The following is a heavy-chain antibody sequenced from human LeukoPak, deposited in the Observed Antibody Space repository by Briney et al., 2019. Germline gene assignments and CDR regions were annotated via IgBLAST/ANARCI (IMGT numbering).Heavy chain of an antibody. V-gene: IGHV1-2*06. CDR3: ARGAGTVPTPDYYFYGLDV. CDR2: ITPHNGDT. J-gene: IGHJ6*02. Sequence: ASVKVSCTASGYTFTGQYIYWVRQAPGQGLEWMGRITPHNGDTNYAQKFQDRVTMTRDTSISTAFMELSRLRSDDTAVYYCARGAGTVPTPDYYFYGLDVWGQGTTVTVSS. D-gene: IGHD4-17*01. CDR1: GYTFTGQY.